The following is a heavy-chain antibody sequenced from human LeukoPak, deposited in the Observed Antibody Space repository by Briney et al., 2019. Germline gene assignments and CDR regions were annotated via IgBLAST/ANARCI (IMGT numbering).Heavy chain of an antibody. V-gene: IGHV3-7*01. CDR3: ARSRRLLWFGESSDR. CDR1: GFTFSSFW. CDR2: IKQDGSEK. Sequence: GGCLRLSCAASGFTFSSFWMSWVRQAPGKGLEWVANIKQDGSEKYYVDSVKGRFTISRDNAENSLYLQMNSLRAEDTAVYYCARSRRLLWFGESSDRWGQGTLVTVSS. D-gene: IGHD3-10*01. J-gene: IGHJ5*02.